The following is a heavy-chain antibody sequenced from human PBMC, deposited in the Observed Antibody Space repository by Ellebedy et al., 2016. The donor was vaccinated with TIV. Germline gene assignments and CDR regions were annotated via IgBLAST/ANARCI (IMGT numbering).Heavy chain of an antibody. CDR1: GFTFRSYA. CDR2: ISSDVDTK. V-gene: IGHV3-30*03. J-gene: IGHJ3*02. D-gene: IGHD1-20*01. CDR3: ARESNWYDAIDI. Sequence: GESLKISCAASGFTFRSYAMHWVRQSPGKGLELVATISSDVDTKHYAESLKGRFTISRDNSNNTLYLQINSLRTEDTALYYCARESNWYDAIDIWGHGTRVIVS.